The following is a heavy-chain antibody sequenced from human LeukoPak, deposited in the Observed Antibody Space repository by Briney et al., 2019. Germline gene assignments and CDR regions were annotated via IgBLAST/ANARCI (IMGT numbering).Heavy chain of an antibody. CDR2: ISSSGSML. V-gene: IGHV3-11*04. CDR3: TRRPYSTSWYYFDY. CDR1: GFTFSDYY. D-gene: IGHD6-13*01. Sequence: GGSLRLSCAVSGFTFSDYYMSWVRQAPGKGLEWVSYISSSGSMLHYADSVEGRFTISRDNAKNSLYLQMSSLRVEDTAVYYCTRRPYSTSWYYFDYWGQGTLVTVSS. J-gene: IGHJ4*02.